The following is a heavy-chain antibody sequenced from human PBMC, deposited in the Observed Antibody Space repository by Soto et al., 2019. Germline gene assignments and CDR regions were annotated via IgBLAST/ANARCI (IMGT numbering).Heavy chain of an antibody. V-gene: IGHV1-3*01. J-gene: IGHJ5*02. D-gene: IGHD1-26*01. CDR1: GYTFTSYG. CDR3: VRRHVSATGIDWFDP. Sequence: GASVKVSCKASGYTFTSYGIHWVRQAPGQRLEWMGWINAANGDTKYSPKFQGRVTITRDTSASTAYMELSSLRSEDTAVYYCVRRHVSATGIDWFDPWGRRTLVAFCS. CDR2: INAANGDT.